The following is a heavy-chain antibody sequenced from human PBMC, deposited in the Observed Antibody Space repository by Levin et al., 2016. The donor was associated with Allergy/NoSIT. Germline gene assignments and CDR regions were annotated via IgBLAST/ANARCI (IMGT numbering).Heavy chain of an antibody. D-gene: IGHD3-9*01. CDR2: ISGSGGST. CDR3: AKSILYVLGHFDVDL. V-gene: IGHV3-23*01. J-gene: IGHJ5*02. Sequence: WIRQPPGKGLEWVSIISGSGGSTYSADPVKGRFAISRDNSKNTLYLQMSSLRAEDTAVYYCAKSILYVLGHFDVDLWGQGTLVTVSS.